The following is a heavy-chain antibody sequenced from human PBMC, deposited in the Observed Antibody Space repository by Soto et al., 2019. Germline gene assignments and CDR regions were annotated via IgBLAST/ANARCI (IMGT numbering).Heavy chain of an antibody. V-gene: IGHV4-39*02. CDR3: SRRAPEGFDP. CDR2: IDFRGTT. J-gene: IGHJ5*02. CDR1: GGSISSSSYF. Sequence: PSETLSLTCTVSGGSISSSSYFWAWIRRPLGKGLEWIGSIDFRGTTYTNPSLESRVTISVDTSKNHFSLKLDSVTAADTALYYCSRRAPEGFDPWGRGTLVTVSS.